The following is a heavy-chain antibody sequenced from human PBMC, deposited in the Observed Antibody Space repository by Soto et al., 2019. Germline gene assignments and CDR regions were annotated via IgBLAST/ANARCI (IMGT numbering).Heavy chain of an antibody. CDR3: AKQFTIFGVVMGFDY. Sequence: GGSLRLSCAASGFTFDDYAMHWVRQAPGKGLEWASGISWNSGSIGYADSVKGRFTISRDNAKNSLYLQMNSLRAEDTALYYCAKQFTIFGVVMGFDYWGQQT. CDR1: GFTFDDYA. V-gene: IGHV3-9*01. D-gene: IGHD3-3*01. CDR2: ISWNSGSI. J-gene: IGHJ4*02.